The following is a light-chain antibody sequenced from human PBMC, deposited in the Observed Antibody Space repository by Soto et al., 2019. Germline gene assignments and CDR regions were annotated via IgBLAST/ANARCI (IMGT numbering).Light chain of an antibody. CDR2: EVT. V-gene: IGLV2-14*01. Sequence: QSALTQPASVSGSPGQSIGISCTGTFSDDGGYDYVSWYQQHPDKAPKLMIYEVTKRPSGVSNRFSGSKSGNTASLTISGLQPEDEADYYCSSHTSGSTRVFGSGTKLTVL. CDR1: FSDDGGYDY. J-gene: IGLJ1*01. CDR3: SSHTSGSTRV.